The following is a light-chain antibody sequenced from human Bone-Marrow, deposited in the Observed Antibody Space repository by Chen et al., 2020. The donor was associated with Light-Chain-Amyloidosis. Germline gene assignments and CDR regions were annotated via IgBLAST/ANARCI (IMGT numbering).Light chain of an antibody. Sequence: SYVLTQPSSVSVAPGQTATIACGGNNIGSTSVHWYQQTPGQAPLLGVYDDSDRPSGIPERLSGSNSGNTASLTIIRVETGDEADYYCQVWDRSSDRPVFGGGTKLTVL. J-gene: IGLJ3*02. V-gene: IGLV3-21*02. CDR2: DDS. CDR1: NIGSTS. CDR3: QVWDRSSDRPV.